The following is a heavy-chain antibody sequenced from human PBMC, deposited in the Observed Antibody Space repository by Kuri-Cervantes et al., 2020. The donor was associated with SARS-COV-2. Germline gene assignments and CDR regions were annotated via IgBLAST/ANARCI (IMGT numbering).Heavy chain of an antibody. D-gene: IGHD6-6*01. V-gene: IGHV3-9*01. CDR1: GFSFDDYD. CDR3: AKGGIAARPRDYYMDV. J-gene: IGHJ6*03. CDR2: ISWTSGSI. Sequence: SLKISCAASGFSFDDYDMHWVRQAPGKGLEWVSGISWTSGSIGYADSVKGRFTISRDNAKNSLYLQMNSLRAEDTALYYCAKGGIAARPRDYYMDVWGKGTTVTVSS.